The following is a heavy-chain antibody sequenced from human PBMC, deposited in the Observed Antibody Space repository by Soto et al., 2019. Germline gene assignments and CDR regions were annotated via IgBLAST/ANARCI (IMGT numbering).Heavy chain of an antibody. Sequence: GGGQGLWNLPGTLSPPCPVSVAPSPPHNWGWSGQPPGRGWEWIGRIYSTGTTNYNPSLRSRVTMSVDTSKNQFSLRLTSVTAADTAVYYCTRDVYSNSNNWFDPWGQGTLVSVSS. J-gene: IGHJ5*02. CDR3: TRDVYSNSNNWFDP. D-gene: IGHD4-4*01. CDR2: IYSTGTT. V-gene: IGHV4-4*07. CDR1: VAPSPPHN.